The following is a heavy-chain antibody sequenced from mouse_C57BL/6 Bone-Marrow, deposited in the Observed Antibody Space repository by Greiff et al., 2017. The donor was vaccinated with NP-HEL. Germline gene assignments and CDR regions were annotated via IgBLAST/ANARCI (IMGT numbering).Heavy chain of an antibody. V-gene: IGHV1-18*01. CDR3: ASLNYYGSRPWFAY. CDR1: GYTFTDYN. CDR2: INPNNGGT. Sequence: DVQLQESGPELVKPGASVKIPCKASGYTFTDYNMDWVKQSHGKSLEWIGDINPNNGGTIYNQKFKGKATLTVDKSSSTAYMELRSLTSEDTAVYYCASLNYYGSRPWFAYWGQGTLVTVSA. D-gene: IGHD1-1*01. J-gene: IGHJ3*01.